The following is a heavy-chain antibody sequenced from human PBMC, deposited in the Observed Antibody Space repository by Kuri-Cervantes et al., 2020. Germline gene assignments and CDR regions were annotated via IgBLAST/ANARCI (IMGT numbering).Heavy chain of an antibody. V-gene: IGHV3-23*01. CDR3: AKESSSSMVRGVVSDY. Sequence: GESLKISCSASGFTFSSYAMNWVRQAPGKGLEWVSTIGGGGGTTFYADSVKGRFTISRDNSKNTLFLQMNSLRAEDTAVYYCAKESSSSMVRGVVSDYGGQGTLVTVSS. J-gene: IGHJ4*02. CDR1: GFTFSSYA. D-gene: IGHD3-10*01. CDR2: IGGGGGTT.